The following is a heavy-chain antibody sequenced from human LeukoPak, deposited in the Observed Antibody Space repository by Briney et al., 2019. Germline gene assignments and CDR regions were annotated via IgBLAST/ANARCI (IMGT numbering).Heavy chain of an antibody. Sequence: PSETLSLTCTVSGGSISSYYWNWIRQPPGKGLEWIGYIYHSGSTNFNPSLKSRVTISVDTSKNQFSLNLSSVTAADTAVYYCVRSFCGYYFDYWGQGILVTVSS. J-gene: IGHJ4*02. D-gene: IGHD3-3*01. CDR3: VRSFCGYYFDY. CDR2: IYHSGST. CDR1: GGSISSYY. V-gene: IGHV4-59*01.